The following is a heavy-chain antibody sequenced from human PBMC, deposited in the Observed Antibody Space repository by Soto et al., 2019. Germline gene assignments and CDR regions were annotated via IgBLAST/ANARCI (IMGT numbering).Heavy chain of an antibody. CDR1: GFTFSSYA. CDR3: AKDEGDIVVVVAAMGYFDY. CDR2: ISGSGGST. V-gene: IGHV3-23*01. D-gene: IGHD2-15*01. Sequence: GGSLRLSCAASGFTFSSYAMSWVRQAPGKGLEWVSAISGSGGSTYYADSVKGRFTISRDNSKNTLYQQMNSLRAEDTAVYYCAKDEGDIVVVVAAMGYFDYWGQGTLVTVSS. J-gene: IGHJ4*02.